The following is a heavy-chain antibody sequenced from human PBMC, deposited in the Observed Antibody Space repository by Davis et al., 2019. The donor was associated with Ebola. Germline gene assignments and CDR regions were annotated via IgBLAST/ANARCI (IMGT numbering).Heavy chain of an antibody. V-gene: IGHV4-59*12. CDR1: GGSSSSYY. Sequence: SETLSLTCTVSGGSSSSYYWSWIRQPPGKGLEWIGNFHYSGSTYYNPSLKSRVTISVDKSKNQFSLKLSSVTAADTAVYYCARGLHYYYYGMDVWGQGTTVTVSS. CDR2: FHYSGST. J-gene: IGHJ6*02. CDR3: ARGLHYYYYGMDV.